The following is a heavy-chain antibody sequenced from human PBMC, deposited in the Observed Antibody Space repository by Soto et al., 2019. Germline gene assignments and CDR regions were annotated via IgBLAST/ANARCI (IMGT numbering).Heavy chain of an antibody. D-gene: IGHD6-13*01. CDR3: ARLQAAAGDNDITFDY. CDR1: GNSFTSYW. V-gene: IGHV5-10-1*01. Sequence: EVQLVQSGAEVKKPGESLRISCKGSGNSFTSYWISWVRQMPGKGLEWMGRIDPSDSYTNYSPSFQGHVTISADKSISTAFLQWSRPKASDTAMYYYARLQAAAGDNDITFDYWGEGTLVTVSS. CDR2: IDPSDSYT. J-gene: IGHJ4*02.